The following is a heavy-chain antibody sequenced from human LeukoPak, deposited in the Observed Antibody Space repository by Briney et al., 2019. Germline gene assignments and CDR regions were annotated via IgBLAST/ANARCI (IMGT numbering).Heavy chain of an antibody. CDR2: IIPIFGTA. CDR1: GGTFGSYV. J-gene: IGHJ2*01. CDR3: AKEGDTALVTGYFDL. D-gene: IGHD5-18*01. V-gene: IGHV1-69*01. Sequence: SVKVSCKASGGTFGSYVISWVRQAPGQGLEWMGGIIPIFGTAHYAQKFQGRLTITADESTSTVYMEMTRLRSEDTAMYYCAKEGDTALVTGYFDLWGRGTLVTVSP.